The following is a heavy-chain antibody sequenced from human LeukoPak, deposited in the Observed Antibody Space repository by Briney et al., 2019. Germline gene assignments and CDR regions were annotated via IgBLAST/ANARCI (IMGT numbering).Heavy chain of an antibody. D-gene: IGHD6-13*01. J-gene: IGHJ3*02. CDR1: GFTFSDYY. Sequence: GGSLRLSYVASGFTFSDYYMSWIRQAPGKGLEWVSYIGSRDSTKYYADSVKGRFTISRDNAKNSLYLQINGLRAEDTAIYYCARVGRAITAAGFGAFDIWGQGTMVTVSS. CDR3: ARVGRAITAAGFGAFDI. CDR2: IGSRDSTK. V-gene: IGHV3-11*01.